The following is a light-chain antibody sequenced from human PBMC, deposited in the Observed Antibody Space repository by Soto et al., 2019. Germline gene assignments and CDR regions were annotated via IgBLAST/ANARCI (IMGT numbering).Light chain of an antibody. V-gene: IGLV1-47*01. J-gene: IGLJ7*01. Sequence: QSVLTQPPSASWTPGQRVTISCSGSSSNLGSNFVYWYQQLPGAAPKLLISRNNERPSGIPDRFSGSKSGTSASLAISGLRSEDEADYHCTAWDDSLSGVVFGGGTQLTVL. CDR2: RNN. CDR1: SSNLGSNF. CDR3: TAWDDSLSGVV.